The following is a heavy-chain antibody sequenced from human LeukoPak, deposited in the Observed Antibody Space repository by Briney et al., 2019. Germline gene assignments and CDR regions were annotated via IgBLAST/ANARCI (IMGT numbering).Heavy chain of an antibody. V-gene: IGHV4-59*01. CDR2: IYYSVST. J-gene: IGHJ4*02. CDR1: GGSISTYY. CDR3: GRGLVYSSSPDYFDH. Sequence: MPSETLSLTCTVSGGSISTYYWSWIRQPPGKGLEWIGYIYYSVSTNYNPSLKSRVTVSVDTSKNQLPLKPNSVSAADTAVYYCGRGLVYSSSPDYFDHWGQGTLVTVSS. D-gene: IGHD6-13*01.